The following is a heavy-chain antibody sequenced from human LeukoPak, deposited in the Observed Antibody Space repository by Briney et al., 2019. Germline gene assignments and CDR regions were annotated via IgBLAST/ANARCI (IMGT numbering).Heavy chain of an antibody. D-gene: IGHD1-14*01. CDR1: GGSFRGYY. Sequence: PSETLSLTCAVYGGSFRGYYWSWIRQPPGKGLEWIGEINHSGSTNYNPSLKRRVTISVDTSKNQFSLKLSSVTAADTAVYYCVRIDCNPDDFWGQGTLVIVSS. J-gene: IGHJ4*02. V-gene: IGHV4-34*01. CDR3: VRIDCNPDDF. CDR2: INHSGST.